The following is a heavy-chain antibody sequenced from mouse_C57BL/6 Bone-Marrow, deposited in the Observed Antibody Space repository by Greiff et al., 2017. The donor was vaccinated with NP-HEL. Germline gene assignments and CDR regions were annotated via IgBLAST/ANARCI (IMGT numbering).Heavy chain of an antibody. CDR3: AREGLLLFDY. CDR1: GYTFTDYY. D-gene: IGHD2-3*01. CDR2: INPNNGGT. Sequence: VQLQQSGPELVKPGASVKISCKASGYTFTDYYMNWVKQSHGKSLEWIGDINPNNGGTSYNQQFKGKATLTVDKSSSTAYMELRSLTSEDSAVYYCAREGLLLFDYWGQGTTLTVSS. J-gene: IGHJ2*01. V-gene: IGHV1-26*01.